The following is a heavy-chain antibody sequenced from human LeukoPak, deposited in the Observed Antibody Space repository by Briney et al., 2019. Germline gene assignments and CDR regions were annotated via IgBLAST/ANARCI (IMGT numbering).Heavy chain of an antibody. J-gene: IGHJ4*01. CDR2: ISGSGGST. V-gene: IGHV3-23*01. D-gene: IGHD2-2*01. CDR1: GFTFSSYA. CDR3: AKASQYCSSTSCYLYFDY. Sequence: GGSLRLSCAASGFTFSSYAMSWVRQAPGKGLEWVSAISGSGGSTYYADSVKGRFTISRDNSKNTLYLQMNSLRAEDTAVYYCAKASQYCSSTSCYLYFDYWGQEPWSPSPQ.